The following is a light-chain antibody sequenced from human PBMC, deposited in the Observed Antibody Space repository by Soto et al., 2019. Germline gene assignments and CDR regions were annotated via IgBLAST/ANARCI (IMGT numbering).Light chain of an antibody. CDR1: SSDVGGYNY. J-gene: IGLJ3*02. V-gene: IGLV2-14*01. CDR2: EVS. CDR3: SSYTSSSTRV. Sequence: QSALTQPASVSGSPGQSITISCTGTSSDVGGYNYVSWYQQHPGKAPKLMIYEVSNRPSGVSNRFSGSKSGNTASRTISGLQAEDEDDYYCSSYTSSSTRVFGGGTKLTVL.